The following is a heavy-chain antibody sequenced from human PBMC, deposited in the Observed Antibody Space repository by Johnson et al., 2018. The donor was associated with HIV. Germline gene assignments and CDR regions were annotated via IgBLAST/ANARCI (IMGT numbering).Heavy chain of an antibody. CDR3: ARGGITMIVVDLRGGGFDI. CDR2: IWYDGSNK. D-gene: IGHD3-22*01. J-gene: IGHJ3*02. CDR1: GFSFSNYG. V-gene: IGHV3-33*08. Sequence: QVQLVESGGGVVQPGRSLRLSCAASGFSFSNYGMHWVRQAPGKGLEWVAVIWYDGSNKYYANSVKGRFTISRDNSKNTLYLKMKSLRVEDTAVYYCARGGITMIVVDLRGGGFDIWGQGTMVTVSS.